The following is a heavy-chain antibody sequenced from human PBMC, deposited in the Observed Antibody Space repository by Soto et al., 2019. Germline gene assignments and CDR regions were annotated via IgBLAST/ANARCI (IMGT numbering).Heavy chain of an antibody. V-gene: IGHV1-46*01. J-gene: IGHJ6*02. CDR3: ARDRRIRVTPRLHSAGAWNGMDV. CDR1: GYNFTSDY. Sequence: ASVKVSCKASGYNFTSDYMHWVRQAPGQGLEWMGIINPSGGSTSYAQKFQGRVTMTRDTSTSTVYMELSSLRSEDTAVYYCARDRRIRVTPRLHSAGAWNGMDVWGQGTTVTVSS. CDR2: INPSGGST. D-gene: IGHD4-4*01.